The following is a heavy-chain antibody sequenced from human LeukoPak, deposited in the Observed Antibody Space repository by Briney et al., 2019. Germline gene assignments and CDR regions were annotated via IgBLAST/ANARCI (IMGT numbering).Heavy chain of an antibody. CDR1: GYSFTNHW. D-gene: IGHD6-19*01. CDR3: ARQRAVAGLFDY. V-gene: IGHV5-51*01. CDR2: IFPSDSDT. Sequence: GESLKISCKASGYSFTNHWIGWVRQMPGKGLEWMGIIFPSDSDTRNSPSFQGQVTISADKSNSTAYLQWSSLKASDTAMYYCARQRAVAGLFDYWGQGTLVTVSS. J-gene: IGHJ4*02.